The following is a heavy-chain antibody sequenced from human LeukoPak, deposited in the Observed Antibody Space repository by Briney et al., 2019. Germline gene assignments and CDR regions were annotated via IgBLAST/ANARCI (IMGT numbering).Heavy chain of an antibody. Sequence: GGSLRLSCAASGFTFSSYAMSWVRQAPGKGLEWVSAISGSGGSTYYADTVKGRFTISRDNSKNTLYLQMNSLRAEDTAVYYCAKDETIYDFWSGYNNWFDPWGQGTLVTVSS. CDR3: AKDETIYDFWSGYNNWFDP. V-gene: IGHV3-23*01. D-gene: IGHD3-3*01. J-gene: IGHJ5*02. CDR1: GFTFSSYA. CDR2: ISGSGGST.